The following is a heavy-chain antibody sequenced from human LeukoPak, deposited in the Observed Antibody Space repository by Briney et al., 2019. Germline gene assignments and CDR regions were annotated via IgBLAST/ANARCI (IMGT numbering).Heavy chain of an antibody. Sequence: PSETLSLTCTVSGGSISSYYWSWIRQPPGKGLEWIGYIYYSGSTNYNPSLKSRVTISVDTSKNQFSLKLNSVTAADTAVYYCARGASYYDSSVGYWGQGALVTVSS. CDR1: GGSISSYY. CDR2: IYYSGST. D-gene: IGHD3-22*01. J-gene: IGHJ4*02. V-gene: IGHV4-59*01. CDR3: ARGASYYDSSVGY.